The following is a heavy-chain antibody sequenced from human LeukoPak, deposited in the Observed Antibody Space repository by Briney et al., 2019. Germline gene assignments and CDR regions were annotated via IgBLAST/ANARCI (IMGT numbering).Heavy chain of an antibody. CDR2: IKQDGSEK. CDR3: AREGDLLRFLEWLSRPDAFDI. Sequence: LGGSLRLSCAASGFTFSSYWMSWVRQAPGKGLEWVANIKQDGSEKYYVDSVKGRFTISRDNAKNSLYLQMNSLRAEDTAVYYCAREGDLLRFLEWLSRPDAFDIWGQGTMVTVSS. V-gene: IGHV3-7*01. CDR1: GFTFSSYW. J-gene: IGHJ3*02. D-gene: IGHD3-3*01.